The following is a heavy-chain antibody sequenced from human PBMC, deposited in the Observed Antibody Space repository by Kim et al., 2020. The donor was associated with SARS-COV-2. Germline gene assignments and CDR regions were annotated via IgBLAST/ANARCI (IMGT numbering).Heavy chain of an antibody. CDR2: ISGSGGST. Sequence: GGSLRLSCAASGFTFSSYAMSWVRQAPGKGLEWVSAISGSGGSTYYADSVKGRFTISRDNSKNTLYLQMNSLRAEDTAVYYCAKVPDIVVVPAAMSLVDYWGQGTLVTVSS. V-gene: IGHV3-23*01. J-gene: IGHJ4*02. CDR1: GFTFSSYA. CDR3: AKVPDIVVVPAAMSLVDY. D-gene: IGHD2-2*01.